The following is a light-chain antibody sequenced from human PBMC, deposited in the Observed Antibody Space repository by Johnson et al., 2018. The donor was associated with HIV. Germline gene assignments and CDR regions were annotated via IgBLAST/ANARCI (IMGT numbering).Light chain of an antibody. Sequence: QSVLTQPPSVSAAPGQKVAISCSGSSSNIGNNYVSWYQQLPGTAPKLLIYENDKRPSGIPDRFSGSKSGMSATLAITGLQTGDEADYYCGTWDTSLNGGGVFGTGTKVTVL. CDR1: SSNIGNNY. V-gene: IGLV1-51*02. CDR3: GTWDTSLNGGGV. CDR2: END. J-gene: IGLJ1*01.